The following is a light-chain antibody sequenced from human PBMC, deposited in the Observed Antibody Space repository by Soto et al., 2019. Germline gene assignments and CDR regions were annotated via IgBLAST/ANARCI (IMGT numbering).Light chain of an antibody. CDR2: DAS. CDR3: QQYNTYV. V-gene: IGKV1-5*01. Sequence: EIVMTQSPATLSVSVGDRVTLSCRASQSVSGRLACYQHKPGEAPKLLIYDASALARRVPSRFSGSGSGTEFTLTISDLQPGDFDTYFCQQYNTYVFGQGTKVDIK. CDR1: QSVSGR. J-gene: IGKJ1*01.